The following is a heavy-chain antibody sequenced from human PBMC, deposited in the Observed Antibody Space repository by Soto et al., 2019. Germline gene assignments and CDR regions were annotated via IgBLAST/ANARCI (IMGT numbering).Heavy chain of an antibody. D-gene: IGHD2-2*02. CDR2: MYSGGTT. J-gene: IGHJ4*02. V-gene: IGHV3-66*01. CDR3: ARVGRFAAAVILDS. CDR1: GFTVTTNY. Sequence: PGGSLRLSCAASGFTVTTNYMTWVRQAPGQGLEWVSIMYSGGTTYYADSVKGRFTISRDNSRNTLYLQMNSLRGEDTAVYYCARVGRFAAAVILDSWGQGALVTVSS.